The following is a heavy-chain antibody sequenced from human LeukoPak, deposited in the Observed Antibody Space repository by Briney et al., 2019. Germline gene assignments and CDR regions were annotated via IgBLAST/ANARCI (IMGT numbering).Heavy chain of an antibody. J-gene: IGHJ4*02. CDR2: INHSGST. CDR3: ARDGYGGKDGGY. Sequence: SETLSLTCAVYGGSFSGYYWSWIRQPPGKGLGWIGEINHSGSTNYNPSLKSRVTISVDTSKNQFSLKLSSVTAADTAVYSCARDGYGGKDGGYWGQGTLVTVSS. CDR1: GGSFSGYY. V-gene: IGHV4-34*01. D-gene: IGHD4-23*01.